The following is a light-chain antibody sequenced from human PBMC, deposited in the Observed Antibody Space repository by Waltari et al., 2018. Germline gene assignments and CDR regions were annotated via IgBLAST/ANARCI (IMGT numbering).Light chain of an antibody. CDR3: SSYSSSSTAVL. CDR2: EVS. CDR1: SRDVGGGGGYNY. V-gene: IGLV2-14*01. J-gene: IGLJ2*01. Sequence: QSALTQPASVSGSPGQSITISCTGTSRDVGGGGGYNYVSWYQHHPGKAPKLMIFEVSNRPSGVSNRFSGSKSGNTASLTISGLQAEDEAEYYCSSYSSSSTAVLFGGGTKLTVL.